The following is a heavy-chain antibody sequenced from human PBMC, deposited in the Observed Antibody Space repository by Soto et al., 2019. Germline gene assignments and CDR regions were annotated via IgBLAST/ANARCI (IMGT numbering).Heavy chain of an antibody. Sequence: PGGSLRLSCVGSGFSFRGYAMSWVRQAPGKGLEWVSAISEGGVATNYADFVNGRFTISRDNSRNTLYLQMNSLRADDTAAYYCAKGRDSSHSYRSFDFWGPGTLVTVSS. V-gene: IGHV3-23*01. J-gene: IGHJ4*02. D-gene: IGHD3-22*01. CDR2: ISEGGVAT. CDR1: GFSFRGYA. CDR3: AKGRDSSHSYRSFDF.